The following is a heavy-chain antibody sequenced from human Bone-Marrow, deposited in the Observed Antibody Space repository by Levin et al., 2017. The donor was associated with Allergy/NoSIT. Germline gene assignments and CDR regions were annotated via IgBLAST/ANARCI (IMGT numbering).Heavy chain of an antibody. V-gene: IGHV3-30*18. CDR1: GFIFSSDG. D-gene: IGHD2/OR15-2a*01. J-gene: IGHJ4*02. CDR2: ISNDGSNK. CDR3: AKEPFLFDY. Sequence: GGSLRLSCAASGFIFSSDGMHWVRQAPGKGLEWVALISNDGSNKFYADPVKGRFTISRDNTKNTLYLQMNNLRPNDTAVYYCAKEPFLFDYWGQGTLVTVSS.